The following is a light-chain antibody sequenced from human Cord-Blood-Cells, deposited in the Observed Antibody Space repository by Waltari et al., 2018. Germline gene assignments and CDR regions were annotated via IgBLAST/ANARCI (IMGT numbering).Light chain of an antibody. J-gene: IGKJ1*01. CDR1: PSISSW. Sequence: DIQMIQSLSILSASVGDRVTITCRASPSISSWLAWYQQKPGKAPKLLIYKASSLESGVPSRFSGSRSGTEFTLTISSLQPDDFATYYCQQYNSYSRTSGQGTKVEIK. V-gene: IGKV1-5*03. CDR2: KAS. CDR3: QQYNSYSRT.